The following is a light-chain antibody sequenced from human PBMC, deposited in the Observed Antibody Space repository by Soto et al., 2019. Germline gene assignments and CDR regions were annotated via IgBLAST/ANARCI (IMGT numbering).Light chain of an antibody. Sequence: DIVLTQSPGTLSLSPGERATLSCRASQSVRSSYLAWYQQKPGQAPRLLVYGASSRATGVPDRFSGSRSGTDFTLTRSRLEPEDFAVYYCQQYSSSTITFGQGKRLEIK. CDR2: GAS. CDR3: QQYSSSTIT. J-gene: IGKJ5*01. V-gene: IGKV3-20*01. CDR1: QSVRSSY.